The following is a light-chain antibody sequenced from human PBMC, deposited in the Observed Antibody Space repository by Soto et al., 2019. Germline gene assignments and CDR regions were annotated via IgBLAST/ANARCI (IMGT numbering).Light chain of an antibody. V-gene: IGLV2-14*01. J-gene: IGLJ2*01. CDR3: ISYTTSSTVL. Sequence: QSVLTQPASVSGSPGQSITISCTGTSSDVGSYKYVSWYQHYPGKAPKLIIYEVSNRPSGVSDRFSGSKSGNTASLTISGLQAEDEADYYCISYTTSSTVLFGGGTKVTV. CDR1: SSDVGSYKY. CDR2: EVS.